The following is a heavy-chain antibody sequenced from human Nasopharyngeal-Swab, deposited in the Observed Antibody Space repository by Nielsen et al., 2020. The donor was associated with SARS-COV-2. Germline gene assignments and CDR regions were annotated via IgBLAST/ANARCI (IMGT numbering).Heavy chain of an antibody. Sequence: SSVKVSCKASGGTFSSYAISWVRQAPEQGLEWMGRILPILGIANYAQKFQGRVTITADKSTSTAYMELSSLRSEDTAVYYCARDVGFSAPDWGQGTLVTVSS. J-gene: IGHJ4*02. CDR3: ARDVGFSAPD. CDR1: GGTFSSYA. V-gene: IGHV1-69*04. CDR2: ILPILGIA. D-gene: IGHD3-10*01.